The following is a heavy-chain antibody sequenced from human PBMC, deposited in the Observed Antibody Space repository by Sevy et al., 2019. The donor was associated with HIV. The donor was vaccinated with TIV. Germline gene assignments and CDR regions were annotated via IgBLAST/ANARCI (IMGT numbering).Heavy chain of an antibody. J-gene: IGHJ4*02. CDR1: GFTFSTYS. V-gene: IGHV3-21*01. D-gene: IGHD6-6*01. Sequence: GGSLRLSCAASGFTFSTYSMNWVRQAPGKGLEWVSSISSGSTNIYYADSVKGRFTISRDNAKNSLYLQMNSLRAEDTAVYYCARKYSSSYGYFDYWGQGTLVTVSS. CDR3: ARKYSSSYGYFDY. CDR2: ISSGSTNI.